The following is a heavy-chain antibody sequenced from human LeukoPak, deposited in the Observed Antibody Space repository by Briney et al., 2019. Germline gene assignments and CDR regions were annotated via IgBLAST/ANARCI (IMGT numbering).Heavy chain of an antibody. D-gene: IGHD2-15*01. J-gene: IGHJ5*02. CDR3: ARGGIRFDP. Sequence: SETLSLTCTVSGGSISSYYWSWIRQPPGKGLEWIGYIYYSGSTNYDPSLKSRVTISVDTSKNQFSLKLSSVTAADTAVYYCARGGIRFDPWGQGTLVTVSS. CDR2: IYYSGST. CDR1: GGSISSYY. V-gene: IGHV4-59*01.